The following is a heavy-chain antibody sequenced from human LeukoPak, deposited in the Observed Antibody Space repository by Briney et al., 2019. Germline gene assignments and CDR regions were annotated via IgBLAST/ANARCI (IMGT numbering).Heavy chain of an antibody. J-gene: IGHJ4*02. CDR2: IYYRGST. CDR3: ARADYVWGSYRS. V-gene: IGHV4-59*11. CDR1: GGSISSHY. D-gene: IGHD3-16*02. Sequence: PSETLSLTCTVSGGSISSHYWSWIRQPPGKGLEWIGYIYYRGSTNYNPSLKSRVTISVDTSKNQFSLKLSSVTAADTAVYYCARADYVWGSYRSWGQGTLVTVSS.